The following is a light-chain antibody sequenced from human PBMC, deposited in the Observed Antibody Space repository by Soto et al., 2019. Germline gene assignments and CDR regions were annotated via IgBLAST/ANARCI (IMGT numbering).Light chain of an antibody. V-gene: IGKV1-5*03. CDR2: KAS. CDR3: QQYNSYPLT. J-gene: IGKJ4*01. CDR1: QSISSW. Sequence: DIPMTQSPSTLSASVGDRVTITCRASQSISSWLAWYQQKPGKAPNLLIYKASSLESGVPSRFSGSGSGTEFTLTISSLQPDDFATYYCQQYNSYPLTFGGRTKVEIK.